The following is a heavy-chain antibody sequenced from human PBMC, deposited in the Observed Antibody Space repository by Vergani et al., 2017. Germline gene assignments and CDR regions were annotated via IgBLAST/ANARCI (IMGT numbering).Heavy chain of an antibody. D-gene: IGHD3-10*01. CDR1: GYNFASYW. CDR2: IYPGDSDT. J-gene: IGHJ3*02. V-gene: IGHV5-51*01. Sequence: EVQLVQSGAEVKKPGESLKISCKGSGYNFASYWIGWVRQMPGKGLEWMGIIYPGDSDTRCSPSFKGQVTISADTSISTAYLQWSSLKASDTAMYYCARRWAIYASGTYYGAFDIWGQGTMVTVSS. CDR3: ARRWAIYASGTYYGAFDI.